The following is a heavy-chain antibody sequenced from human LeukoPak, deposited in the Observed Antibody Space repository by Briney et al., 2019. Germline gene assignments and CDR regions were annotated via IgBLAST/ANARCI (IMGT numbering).Heavy chain of an antibody. D-gene: IGHD6-19*01. V-gene: IGHV1-2*02. CDR2: INPNSGGT. Sequence: ASVKVSCKASGYTFTIYDINWVRQAPGQGLEWMGWINPNSGGTNYAQKFQGRVTMTRDTSISTAYMELSRLRSDDTAVYYCARGRSRRQWLVNYYFDYWGQGTLVTVSS. CDR1: GYTFTIYD. J-gene: IGHJ4*02. CDR3: ARGRSRRQWLVNYYFDY.